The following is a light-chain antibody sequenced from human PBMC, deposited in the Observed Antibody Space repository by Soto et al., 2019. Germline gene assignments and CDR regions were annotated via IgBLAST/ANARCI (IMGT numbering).Light chain of an antibody. V-gene: IGKV3-20*01. CDR3: QQYGSSPFT. CDR2: GAS. Sequence: EIVLTQSPGTLSLSPGERATLSCRASQSVTSNSLAWYQQKPGQAPRLLIYGASSRATGIPDRFSGSGSGTDFPLSISRLEPADFAVFYCQQYGSSPFTFGPGTKVDIK. J-gene: IGKJ3*01. CDR1: QSVTSNS.